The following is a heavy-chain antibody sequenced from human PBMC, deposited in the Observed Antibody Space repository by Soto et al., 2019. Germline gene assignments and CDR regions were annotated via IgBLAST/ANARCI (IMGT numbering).Heavy chain of an antibody. J-gene: IGHJ4*02. CDR1: GGSISSSSYY. CDR2: IYYSGST. D-gene: IGHD6-19*01. V-gene: IGHV4-39*01. CDR3: ARQEYSSGWAHFDY. Sequence: PSETLSVTCTVSGGSISSSSYYWGWIRQPPGKGLEWIGSIYYSGSTYYNPSLKSRVTISVDTSKNQFSLKLSSVTAADTAVYYCARQEYSSGWAHFDYWGQGTLVTVS.